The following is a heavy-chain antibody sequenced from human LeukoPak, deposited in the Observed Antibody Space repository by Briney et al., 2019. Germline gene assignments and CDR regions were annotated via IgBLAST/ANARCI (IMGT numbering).Heavy chain of an antibody. V-gene: IGHV3-15*01. J-gene: IGHJ6*02. Sequence: GGSLRLSCAASGFTFANYAMSWVRQAPGKGLEWVGRIKSKTEGGTTDNAAPVKGRFTISRDDSKNTVHLQMNSLKTEDTAVYYCTTDRGYSGYHVSYYYGMDVWGQGTTVTVSS. CDR2: IKSKTEGGTT. D-gene: IGHD5-12*01. CDR3: TTDRGYSGYHVSYYYGMDV. CDR1: GFTFANYA.